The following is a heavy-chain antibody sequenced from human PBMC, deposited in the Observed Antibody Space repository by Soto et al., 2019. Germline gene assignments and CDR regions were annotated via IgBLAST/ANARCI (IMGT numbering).Heavy chain of an antibody. CDR1: GYTFTGYY. CDR3: ARVSTPLMCSSGWYLFDY. CDR2: INPNSGST. J-gene: IGHJ4*02. D-gene: IGHD6-19*01. Sequence: GASVKVSCKASGYTFTGYYMHWVRQAPGQGLEWMGWINPNSGSTNYAQKFQGWVTMTRDTSISTAYMELSRLRSDDTAVYYCARVSTPLMCSSGWYLFDYWGQGTLVTVSS. V-gene: IGHV1-2*04.